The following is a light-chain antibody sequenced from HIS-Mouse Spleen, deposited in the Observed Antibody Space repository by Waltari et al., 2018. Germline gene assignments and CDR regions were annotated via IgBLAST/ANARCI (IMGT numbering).Light chain of an antibody. CDR1: SSDVGGYNY. J-gene: IGLJ3*02. V-gene: IGLV2-11*01. CDR3: CSSAGSYTWV. Sequence: QSALTQPRSVSGSPGQSVTISCTGTSSDVGGYNYVSWYQQHPGNAPQLMIYDVSKRPSGVPDRFSGSKSGNAASLTISGLQDEDEADYYCCSSAGSYTWVFGGGTKLTVL. CDR2: DVS.